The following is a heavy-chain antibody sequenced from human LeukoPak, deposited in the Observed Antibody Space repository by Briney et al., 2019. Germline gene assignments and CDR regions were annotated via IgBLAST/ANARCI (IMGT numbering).Heavy chain of an antibody. CDR2: INHSGST. CDR3: ARDGSPTTVRGCSSTSCYVGYDY. V-gene: IGHV4-34*01. CDR1: GGSFSGYY. Sequence: SETLSLTCAVYGGSFSGYYWSWIHQPPGKALEWIGEINHSGSTNYNPSLKSRVTISVDTSKNQFSLKLRSVTAADTAVYYCARDGSPTTVRGCSSTSCYVGYDYWGQGTLVTVSS. D-gene: IGHD2-2*01. J-gene: IGHJ4*02.